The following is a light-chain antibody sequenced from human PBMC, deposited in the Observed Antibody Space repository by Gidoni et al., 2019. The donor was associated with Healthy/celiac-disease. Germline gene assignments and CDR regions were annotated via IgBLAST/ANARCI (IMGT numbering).Light chain of an antibody. CDR3: QQYDNLPLT. Sequence: DIQMTQSPSSLSASVGDRVTITRQSSQDISNYLTWYQQKPGKAPKLLIYDASNLETGVPSRFSGSGSGTDFTFTISSLQPEDIATYYCQQYDNLPLTFGGGTKVEIK. V-gene: IGKV1-33*01. CDR1: QDISNY. CDR2: DAS. J-gene: IGKJ4*01.